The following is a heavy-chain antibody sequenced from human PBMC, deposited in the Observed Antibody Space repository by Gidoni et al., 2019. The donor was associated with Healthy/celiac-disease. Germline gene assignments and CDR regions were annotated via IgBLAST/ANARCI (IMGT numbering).Heavy chain of an antibody. V-gene: IGHV3-30-3*01. D-gene: IGHD3-10*01. CDR3: ARAGSMVRGVPFDY. CDR2: ISYDGSNK. CDR1: GFTFSSYA. J-gene: IGHJ4*02. Sequence: QVQLVESGGGVVQPGRSLRPSCQASGFTFSSYAMHWVRQAPGKGLEWVAVISYDGSNKYYADSVKGRFTISRDNSKNTLYLQMNSLRAEDTAVYYCARAGSMVRGVPFDYWGQGTLVTVSS.